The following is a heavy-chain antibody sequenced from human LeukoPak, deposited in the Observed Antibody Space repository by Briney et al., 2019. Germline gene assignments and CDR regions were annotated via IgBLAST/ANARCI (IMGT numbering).Heavy chain of an antibody. CDR1: GFSFSSYA. CDR3: AKLASSGGDSYTYEKQYNYY. Sequence: GGSLRLSCAASGFSFSSYAMTWVRQAPGKGLEWVSSNSGSGYSTYLADSVKDRFTISRTNSNNTLYLQRNSLKAEDTAIYYCAKLASSGGDSYTYEKQYNYYWGQGTLVTVSS. CDR2: NSGSGYST. J-gene: IGHJ4*02. V-gene: IGHV3-23*01. D-gene: IGHD5-18*01.